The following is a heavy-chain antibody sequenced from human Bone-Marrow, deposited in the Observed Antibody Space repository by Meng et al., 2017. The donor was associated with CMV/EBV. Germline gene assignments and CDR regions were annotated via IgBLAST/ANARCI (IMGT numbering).Heavy chain of an antibody. CDR1: GYTFSNYG. Sequence: CKASGYTFSNYGISWVRQAPGQGLGWMGWISGHNGKTHSIRKFQGRLTMTTDTSTRTSYMELRSLRSGDTAVYYCARDVEYTSSSPGFWGLGTLVTVS. J-gene: IGHJ4*02. CDR3: ARDVEYTSSSPGF. D-gene: IGHD6-6*01. V-gene: IGHV1-18*01. CDR2: ISGHNGKT.